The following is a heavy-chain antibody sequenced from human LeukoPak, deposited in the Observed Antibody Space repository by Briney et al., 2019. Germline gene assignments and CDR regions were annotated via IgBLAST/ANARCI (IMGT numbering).Heavy chain of an antibody. CDR3: ARDFGSGWYSAGDY. Sequence: GGSLRLSCAASGFTFSSYGMHWVRQAPGKGLEWVAVTWYDGSNKYYAGSVKGRFTISRDNSKNTLYLQMNSLRAEDTAVYYCARDFGSGWYSAGDYWGQGTLVTVSS. CDR2: TWYDGSNK. CDR1: GFTFSSYG. D-gene: IGHD6-19*01. J-gene: IGHJ4*02. V-gene: IGHV3-33*01.